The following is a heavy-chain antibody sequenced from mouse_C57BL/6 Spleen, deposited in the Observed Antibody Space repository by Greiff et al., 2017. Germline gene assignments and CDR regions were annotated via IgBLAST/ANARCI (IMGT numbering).Heavy chain of an antibody. CDR2: INPGSGGT. J-gene: IGHJ2*01. Sequence: VQLQQSGAELVRPGTSVKVSCKASGYAFTNYLIEWVKQRPGQGLEWIGVINPGSGGTNYNEKFKGKATLTADKSSSTAYMQLSSLTSEDSAVYFCAREGYGYDVYYFDYWGQGTTLTVSS. CDR3: AREGYGYDVYYFDY. D-gene: IGHD2-2*01. CDR1: GYAFTNYL. V-gene: IGHV1-54*01.